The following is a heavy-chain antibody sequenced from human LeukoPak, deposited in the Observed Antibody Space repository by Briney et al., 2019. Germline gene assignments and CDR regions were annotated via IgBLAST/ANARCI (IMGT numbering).Heavy chain of an antibody. CDR2: INTEGEV. J-gene: IGHJ5*02. CDR3: ARDRDDDPNSSWYRSGLNWFDP. CDR1: GFTLKTFW. Sequence: PGGSLRLSCVVSGFTLKTFWMHWVRQVPGKGPVWISRINTEGEVTYADSVKGRFTISRDNAKNSPYLQMNSLRAEDTAVYYCARDRDDDPNSSWYRSGLNWFDPWGQGTLVTVSS. V-gene: IGHV3-74*03. D-gene: IGHD6-13*01.